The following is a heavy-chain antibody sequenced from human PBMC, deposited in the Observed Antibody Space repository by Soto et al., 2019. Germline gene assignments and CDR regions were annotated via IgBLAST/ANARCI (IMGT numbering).Heavy chain of an antibody. D-gene: IGHD3-16*01. CDR1: GFNFKTFA. V-gene: IGHV3-23*01. J-gene: IGHJ6*02. Sequence: EVQLLESGGGLVQPGGSLRLSCAASGFNFKTFAMSWVRQAPGKRLERVAAITGFGSITYYADSLQSRFTVSRDNSNDTLYLPMYRLRADETPVYYCAKVRRSLGGTGRGAMDVWGQGNTVTVSS. CDR3: AKVRRSLGGTGRGAMDV. CDR2: ITGFGSIT.